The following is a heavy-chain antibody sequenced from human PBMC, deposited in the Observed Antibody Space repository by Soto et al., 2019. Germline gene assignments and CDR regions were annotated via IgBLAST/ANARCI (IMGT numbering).Heavy chain of an antibody. Sequence: ASVKVSCKASGYTFTGYYMHWVRQAPGQGLEWMGWINPNSGGTNYAQKFQGRVTMTRDTSISTAYMELSRLRSDDTAVYYCARVDVVVVAATREYYFDYWGQGTLVTVSS. CDR2: INPNSGGT. J-gene: IGHJ4*02. CDR3: ARVDVVVVAATREYYFDY. V-gene: IGHV1-2*02. CDR1: GYTFTGYY. D-gene: IGHD2-15*01.